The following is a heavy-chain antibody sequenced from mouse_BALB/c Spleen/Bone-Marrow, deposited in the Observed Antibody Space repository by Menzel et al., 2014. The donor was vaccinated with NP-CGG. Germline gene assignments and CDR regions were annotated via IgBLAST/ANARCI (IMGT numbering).Heavy chain of an antibody. CDR2: INPDSSTI. J-gene: IGHJ3*01. Sequence: EVKVVESGGGLVQPGGSLKLSCAASGFDFSRYWMSWVRQAPGKGPEWIGEINPDSSTINYTPSLKDKFIISRDNAKNTLYLQMSKVRSEDTALYYCARLGNYGWFAYWGQGALVTVSA. CDR3: ARLGNYGWFAY. CDR1: GFDFSRYW. V-gene: IGHV4-1*02. D-gene: IGHD2-1*01.